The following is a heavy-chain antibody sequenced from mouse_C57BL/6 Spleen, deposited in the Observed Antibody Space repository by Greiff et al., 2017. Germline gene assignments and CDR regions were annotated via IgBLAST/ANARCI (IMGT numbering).Heavy chain of an antibody. Sequence: EVHLVESEGGLVQPGSSMKLSCTASGFTFSDYYMAWVRQVPEKGLEWVANINYDGSSTYYLDSLKSRFIISRDNAKNILYLQMSSLKSEDTATYYCARGDGYYAFAYWGQGTLVTVSA. J-gene: IGHJ3*01. V-gene: IGHV5-16*01. D-gene: IGHD2-3*01. CDR2: INYDGSST. CDR1: GFTFSDYY. CDR3: ARGDGYYAFAY.